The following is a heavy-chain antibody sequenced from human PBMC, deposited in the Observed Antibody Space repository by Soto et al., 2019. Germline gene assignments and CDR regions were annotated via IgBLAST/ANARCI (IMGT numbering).Heavy chain of an antibody. Sequence: GGSLRLSCAASGFTFSSYSMNWVRQAPGKGLEWVSYISSSSSTIYYADSVKGRFTISRDNAKNSLYLQMNSLRDEDTAVYYCESGTTLGYYYGMDVWGQGTAVTVSS. CDR3: ESGTTLGYYYGMDV. J-gene: IGHJ6*02. D-gene: IGHD1-26*01. CDR2: ISSSSSTI. CDR1: GFTFSSYS. V-gene: IGHV3-48*02.